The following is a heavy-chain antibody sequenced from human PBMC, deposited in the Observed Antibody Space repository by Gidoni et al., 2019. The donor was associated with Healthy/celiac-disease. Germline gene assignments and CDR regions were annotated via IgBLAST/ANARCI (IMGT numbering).Heavy chain of an antibody. CDR1: GYPLTELY. V-gene: IGHV1-24*01. CDR2: FDPEDGER. D-gene: IGHD3-22*01. J-gene: IGHJ4*02. Sequence: QVQLLQSGAEVKKPGASVKVSCKVSGYPLTELYMHWVRQAPGKGLEWMGGFDPEDGERIYAQKCQGIVTMTEDTSTDTAYMELSSLRSEDTAVYYCATVAYYYDSSGYYYWGQGTLVTVSS. CDR3: ATVAYYYDSSGYYY.